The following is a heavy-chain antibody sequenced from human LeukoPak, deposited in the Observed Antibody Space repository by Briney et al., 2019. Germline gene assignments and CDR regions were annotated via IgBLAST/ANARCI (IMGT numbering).Heavy chain of an antibody. CDR3: ARDRAGSSWSDNWFDP. D-gene: IGHD6-13*01. V-gene: IGHV1-2*02. CDR1: GYTFTGYY. CDR2: INPNTGGT. J-gene: IGHJ5*02. Sequence: ASVKVSCKASGYTFTGYYMHWVRQAPGQGLEWVGWINPNTGGTNYAQRFQGRVTMTGDTSISTAYMELSRLRSDDTAVYYCARDRAGSSWSDNWFDPWGQGTLVTVSS.